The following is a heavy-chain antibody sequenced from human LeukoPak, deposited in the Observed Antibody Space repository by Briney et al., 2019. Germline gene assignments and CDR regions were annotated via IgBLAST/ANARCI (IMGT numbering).Heavy chain of an antibody. Sequence: SDTLSLTCAVSGYSISSSNWWGWVRQPPGEGLEWIAYIYYSGSTYYNPSLKSQVTMSVDTSKNQFSLKLSSVTAVDTAVYYCARSLRGYYFDYWGQGILVTVSS. CDR2: IYYSGST. CDR3: ARSLRGYYFDY. V-gene: IGHV4-28*01. J-gene: IGHJ4*02. CDR1: GYSISSSNW. D-gene: IGHD3-16*01.